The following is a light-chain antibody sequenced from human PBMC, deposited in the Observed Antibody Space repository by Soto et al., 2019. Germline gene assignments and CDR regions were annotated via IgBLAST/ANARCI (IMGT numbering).Light chain of an antibody. V-gene: IGLV2-14*01. CDR2: EVN. CDR3: ASYTSSSVLDV. CDR1: SNDIGGYDY. J-gene: IGLJ1*01. Sequence: QSALTQPASVSGSPGQSITISCTGTSNDIGGYDYVSWYQQHPGKVPRLILFEVNSRPSGVSNRFSGSKSGNTASLTISGLQAEDEADYYCASYTSSSVLDVFGSGTKLTVL.